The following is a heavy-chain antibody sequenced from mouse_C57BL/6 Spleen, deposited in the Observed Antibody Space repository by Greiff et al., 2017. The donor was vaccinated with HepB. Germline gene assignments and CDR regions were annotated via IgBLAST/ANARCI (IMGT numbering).Heavy chain of an antibody. Sequence: VQLQQSGAELVRPGASVKLSCTASGFNIKDYYMHWVKQRPEQGLEWIGRIDPEDGDTEYAPKFQGKATMTADTSSNTAYLQLSSLTSEDTAVYYCTLPITTVPVADWGQGTLVTVSA. CDR2: IDPEDGDT. CDR3: TLPITTVPVAD. D-gene: IGHD1-1*01. J-gene: IGHJ3*01. CDR1: GFNIKDYY. V-gene: IGHV14-1*01.